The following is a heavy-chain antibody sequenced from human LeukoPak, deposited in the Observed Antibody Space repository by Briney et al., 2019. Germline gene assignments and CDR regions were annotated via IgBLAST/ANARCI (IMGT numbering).Heavy chain of an antibody. CDR3: ARRGYSYGTYFDY. CDR1: GGSISSSSYY. V-gene: IGHV4-39*07. Sequence: SETLSLTCTVSGGSISSSSYYWGWIRQPPGKGLEWIGEINNSGSTNYNPSLKSRVTISVDTSKNQFSLKLSSVTAADTAVYYCARRGYSYGTYFDYWGQGTLVTVSS. J-gene: IGHJ4*02. D-gene: IGHD5-18*01. CDR2: INNSGST.